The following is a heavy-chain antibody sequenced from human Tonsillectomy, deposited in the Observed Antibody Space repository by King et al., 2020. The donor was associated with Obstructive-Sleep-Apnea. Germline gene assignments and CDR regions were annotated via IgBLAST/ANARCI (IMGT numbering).Heavy chain of an antibody. CDR2: INHSGGT. J-gene: IGHJ3*02. V-gene: IGHV4-34*01. CDR1: GGSFSDSY. D-gene: IGHD7-27*01. Sequence: VQLQQWGAGLLKPSETLSLTCALYGGSFSDSYWSWVRQPPGKGLEWIGEINHSGGTNYNPSLKSRVPISVDTSKKQFSLRLSSVTAADTAVYYCTRGPGAGEAFDIWGQGTMVTVSS. CDR3: TRGPGAGEAFDI.